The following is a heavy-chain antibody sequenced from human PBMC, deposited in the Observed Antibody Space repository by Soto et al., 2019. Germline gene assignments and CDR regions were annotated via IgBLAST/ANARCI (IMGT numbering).Heavy chain of an antibody. Sequence: PSETLSLTCAVYGGSFSSYYWSWIRQPPGKGLEWIGYIYYSGSTNYNPSLKSRVTISVDTSKNQFSLKLSSVTAADTAVYYCARVGGRDILTGNNYFDYWGQGTLVTVS. CDR2: IYYSGST. V-gene: IGHV4-59*01. D-gene: IGHD3-9*01. J-gene: IGHJ4*02. CDR1: GGSFSSYY. CDR3: ARVGGRDILTGNNYFDY.